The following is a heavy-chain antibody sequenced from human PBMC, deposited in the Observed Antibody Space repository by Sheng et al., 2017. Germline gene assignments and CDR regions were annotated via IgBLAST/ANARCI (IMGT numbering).Heavy chain of an antibody. CDR2: ISGSGGNT. J-gene: IGHJ5*02. V-gene: IGHV3-23*01. CDR1: EFAFSSYA. CDR3: AKDQGGYNWFDP. Sequence: EVQLLESGGGLVQPGGSLRLSCAASEFAFSSYAMSWVRQAPGKGLEWVSAISGSGGNTYYADFVKGRFTISRDNSRNTLYLQMNSLRAEDTAVYYCAKDQGGYNWFDPWGQGTLVTVSS.